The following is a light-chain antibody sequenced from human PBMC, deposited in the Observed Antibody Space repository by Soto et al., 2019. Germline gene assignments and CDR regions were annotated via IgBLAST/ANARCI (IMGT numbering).Light chain of an antibody. V-gene: IGLV1-40*01. Sequence: QSVLTQPPSVSGAPGQRVSISCTGSNSNIGAGYDVNWYQQLPGTAPKLLIYANIDRPSGVPDRFSGSKSGASAFLVITGLQAEDEAAYYGQSYDSSLSGSRVFGGGTKHTVL. J-gene: IGLJ3*02. CDR1: NSNIGAGYD. CDR3: QSYDSSLSGSRV. CDR2: ANI.